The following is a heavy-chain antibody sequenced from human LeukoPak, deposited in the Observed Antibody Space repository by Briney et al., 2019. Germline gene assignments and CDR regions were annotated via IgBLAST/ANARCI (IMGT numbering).Heavy chain of an antibody. CDR3: ARVGRGLYSMDV. J-gene: IGHJ6*02. Sequence: QPGGSLRLSCAASGFTFSIHGMNWVPQTPGKGLEWVSYIINSGGTIYYADSVQGRFTISRDNAKNSLYLQMNSLRDEDTAVYYCARVGRGLYSMDVWGQGTTVTVSS. CDR2: IINSGGTI. V-gene: IGHV3-48*02. D-gene: IGHD3-10*01. CDR1: GFTFSIHG.